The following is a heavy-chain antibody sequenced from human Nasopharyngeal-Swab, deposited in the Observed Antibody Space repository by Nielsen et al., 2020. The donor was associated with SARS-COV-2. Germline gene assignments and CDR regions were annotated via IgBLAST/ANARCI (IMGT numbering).Heavy chain of an antibody. Sequence: SCTASGFTFGDYAMSWFRQAPGKGLEWVGFIRSKAYGGTTEYAASVKGRFTISRDDSKSIAYLQMNSLKTEDTAVYYCTSWSSTSCYAEDWGQGTLVTVSS. CDR2: IRSKAYGGTT. CDR1: GFTFGDYA. J-gene: IGHJ4*02. CDR3: TSWSSTSCYAED. V-gene: IGHV3-49*03. D-gene: IGHD2-2*01.